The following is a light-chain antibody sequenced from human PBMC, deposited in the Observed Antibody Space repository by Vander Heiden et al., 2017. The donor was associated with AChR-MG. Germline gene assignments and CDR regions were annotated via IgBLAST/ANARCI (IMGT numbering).Light chain of an antibody. V-gene: IGKV3-11*01. J-gene: IGKJ4*01. CDR3: QQRTNWPLT. CDR1: QSVSSY. Sequence: EIVLTQSPATLSLSPGERATLSCRASQSVSSYLGWYQQKPGQAPRLLIYDAINRATGIPGRFSGSGSGTDFTLTISGLEPEDSAVYYCQQRTNWPLTFGGGTKVEIK. CDR2: DAI.